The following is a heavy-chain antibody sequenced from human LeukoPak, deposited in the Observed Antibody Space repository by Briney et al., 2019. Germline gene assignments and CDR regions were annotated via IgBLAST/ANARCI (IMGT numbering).Heavy chain of an antibody. V-gene: IGHV4-34*01. J-gene: IGHJ6*03. D-gene: IGHD2-21*02. CDR1: GGSFSGYY. Sequence: SGTLSLTCAVYGGSFSGYYWSWIRQPPGKGLEWIGEINHSGSTNYNPSLKSRVTISVDTSKNQFSLKLSSVTAADTAVYYCARGAFCGGDCYSGGNYYYYYMDVWGKGTTVTVSS. CDR2: INHSGST. CDR3: ARGAFCGGDCYSGGNYYYYYMDV.